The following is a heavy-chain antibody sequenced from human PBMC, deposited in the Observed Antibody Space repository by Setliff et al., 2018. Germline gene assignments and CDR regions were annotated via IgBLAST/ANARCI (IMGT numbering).Heavy chain of an antibody. CDR2: INHSGST. V-gene: IGHV4-34*01. CDR1: GGSISSHY. CDR3: ARGGTFRYFDF. Sequence: PSETLSLTCTVSGGSISSHYWTWIRQPPGKGLEWIGEINHSGSTNYNPSLKSRVTISVDTSKNQFSLKLRSVTAADTAVYYCARGGTFRYFDFWGQGAPVTVSS. J-gene: IGHJ4*02.